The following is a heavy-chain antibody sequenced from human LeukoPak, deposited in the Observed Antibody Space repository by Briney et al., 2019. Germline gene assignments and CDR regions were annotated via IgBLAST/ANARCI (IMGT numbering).Heavy chain of an antibody. CDR2: ISGSGGST. CDR3: AKVPYSSGWYVEFVWFDP. J-gene: IGHJ5*02. CDR1: GFTFSSYA. Sequence: PGGSLRLSCAASGFTFSSYAMSWVRQAPGKGLEWGSAISGSGGSTYYADSVKGRFTISGDNSKNTLYLQMNSLRAEDTAVYYCAKVPYSSGWYVEFVWFDPWGQGTLVTVSS. V-gene: IGHV3-23*01. D-gene: IGHD6-19*01.